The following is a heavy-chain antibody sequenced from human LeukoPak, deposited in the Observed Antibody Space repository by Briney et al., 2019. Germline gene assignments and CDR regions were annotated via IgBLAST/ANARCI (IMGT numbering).Heavy chain of an antibody. Sequence: SETLSLTCAVYSGSLSGYYRSWIRQPPGKGLEWIGEINHSGGTNYNPSLKSRVTIAVDTSKNQFSLKLTSVTAADTAVYYCARGLVRASGNYWGQGTLVTVSS. V-gene: IGHV4-34*01. D-gene: IGHD3-10*01. CDR1: SGSLSGYY. J-gene: IGHJ4*02. CDR2: INHSGGT. CDR3: ARGLVRASGNY.